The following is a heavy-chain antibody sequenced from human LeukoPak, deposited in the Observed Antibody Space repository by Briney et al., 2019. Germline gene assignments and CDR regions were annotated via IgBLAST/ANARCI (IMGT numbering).Heavy chain of an antibody. CDR1: GGSISSYY. D-gene: IGHD3-10*01. J-gene: IGHJ5*02. V-gene: IGHV4-4*07. Sequence: PSETLSLTCTVSGGSISSYYWSWIRQPAGKGLEWIRRIYTSGSTNYNPSLKSRVTMSVDTSKNQFSLKLSSVTAADTAVYYCARDPSKDYYGSWFDPWGQRTLVTVSS. CDR3: ARDPSKDYYGSWFDP. CDR2: IYTSGST.